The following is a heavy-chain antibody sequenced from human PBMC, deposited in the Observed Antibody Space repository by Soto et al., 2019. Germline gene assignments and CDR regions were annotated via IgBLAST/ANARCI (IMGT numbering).Heavy chain of an antibody. V-gene: IGHV4-59*01. Sequence: SETLSLTCTVSSGSISSYYWSWIRQPPGKGLEWIGYIYYSGSTNYNPSLKSRVTISVDTSKNQFSLKLSSVTAADTAVYYCARRYGASFDYWGQATLVTVSS. J-gene: IGHJ4*02. D-gene: IGHD4-17*01. CDR1: SGSISSYY. CDR3: ARRYGASFDY. CDR2: IYYSGST.